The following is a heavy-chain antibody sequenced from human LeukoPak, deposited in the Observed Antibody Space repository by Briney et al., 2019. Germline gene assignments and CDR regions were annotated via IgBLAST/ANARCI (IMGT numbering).Heavy chain of an antibody. CDR3: AREYYYDSSGHSDY. V-gene: IGHV3-74*01. D-gene: IGHD3-22*01. CDR2: ISNDGSST. J-gene: IGHJ4*02. Sequence: GGSLRLSCAASGFTFRSYWMHWVRQAPGKGLVWVSRISNDGSSTTYADAVKGRFTMSRDNAKKTLYLQMNSLRAEDTAVYYCAREYYYDSSGHSDYWGQGTLVTVSS. CDR1: GFTFRSYW.